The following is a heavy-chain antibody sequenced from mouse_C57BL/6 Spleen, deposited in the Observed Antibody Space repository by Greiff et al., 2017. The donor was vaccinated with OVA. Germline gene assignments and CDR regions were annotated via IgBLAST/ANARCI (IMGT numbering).Heavy chain of an antibody. CDR2: IYPGDGDT. CDR3: ARADYYGSCYYYAMDY. J-gene: IGHJ4*01. V-gene: IGHV1-82*01. CDR1: GYAFSSSW. Sequence: QVQLQQSGPELVKPGASVKISCKASGYAFSSSWMNWVKQRPGKGLEWIGRIYPGDGDTNYNGKFKGKATLTADKSSSTAYMQLSSLTSEDSAVYFCARADYYGSCYYYAMDYWGQGTSVTVSS. D-gene: IGHD1-1*01.